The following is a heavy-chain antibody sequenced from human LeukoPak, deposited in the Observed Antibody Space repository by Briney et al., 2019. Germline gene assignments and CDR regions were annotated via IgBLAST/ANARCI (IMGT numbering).Heavy chain of an antibody. J-gene: IGHJ4*02. D-gene: IGHD3-22*01. CDR2: IRYDGNDK. CDR3: ARTIYYYDSSGCIDY. CDR1: GFTFSSYE. V-gene: IGHV3-30*02. Sequence: GGSLRLSCAASGFTFSSYEMNWVRQAPGKGLEWVSFIRYDGNDKSYADPVKGRFTISRDSSKNTVYLQMNSLRAEDTAVYYCARTIYYYDSSGCIDYWGQGTLVTVSS.